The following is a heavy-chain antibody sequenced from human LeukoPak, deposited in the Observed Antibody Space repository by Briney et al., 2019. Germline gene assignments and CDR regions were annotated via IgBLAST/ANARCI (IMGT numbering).Heavy chain of an antibody. J-gene: IGHJ4*02. V-gene: IGHV3-23*01. CDR3: ARELIQFVDY. CDR2: ISGSGGST. CDR1: GFTFSSYA. Sequence: GGSLRLSCAASGFTFSSYAMSWVRQAPGKGLEWVSAISGSGGSTYYADSVKGRFTISRDNAKNSLYLQMNSLRAEDTAVYYCARELIQFVDYWGQGTLVTVSS. D-gene: IGHD5-18*01.